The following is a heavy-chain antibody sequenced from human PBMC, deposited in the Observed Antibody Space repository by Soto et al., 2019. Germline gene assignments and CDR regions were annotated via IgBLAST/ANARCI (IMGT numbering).Heavy chain of an antibody. CDR1: GFIFRSYG. J-gene: IGHJ6*02. V-gene: IGHV3-30*18. D-gene: IGHD1-26*01. Sequence: EQVVESGGGVVQPGRSLTLSCAASGFIFRSYGMHWVRQVPGKGLEWVAVISHDGTNKDYAGSVKGRFIISRDNSENTLHLQMNSLRGDDTAIYYCAKGWKWEALYYGMNVWGQGTTVTVSS. CDR2: ISHDGTNK. CDR3: AKGWKWEALYYGMNV.